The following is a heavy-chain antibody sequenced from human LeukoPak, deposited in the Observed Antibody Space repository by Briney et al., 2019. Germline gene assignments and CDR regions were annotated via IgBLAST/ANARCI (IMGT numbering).Heavy chain of an antibody. V-gene: IGHV3-74*01. Sequence: GGSLRLSCAVSGFTFRSYWMHWVRQAPGKGLVWVSRISGDGSMTNYADSVKGRFAISRDNAQNTVYLQMNSLRAEDTAVYYCARYSSSSGGASHYLDYWGQGTLVTVSS. CDR2: ISGDGSMT. D-gene: IGHD6-6*01. CDR1: GFTFRSYW. J-gene: IGHJ4*02. CDR3: ARYSSSSGGASHYLDY.